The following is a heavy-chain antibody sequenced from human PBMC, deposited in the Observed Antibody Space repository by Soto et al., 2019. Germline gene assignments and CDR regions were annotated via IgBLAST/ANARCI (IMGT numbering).Heavy chain of an antibody. Sequence: QVQLIQSEAEVKKPGSSVRVSCTASGGIFGSHGFSWVRQAPGQRLEWVGGFIPIFRTLTYTEKFQARVRVDADESPDTVYLDLSRPTSEDTAVYYCVRDRRIYYSDPPGEFVASDYEVWGQGTMVSVSS. CDR1: GGIFGSHG. CDR2: FIPIFRTL. D-gene: IGHD3-22*01. J-gene: IGHJ3*01. V-gene: IGHV1-69*01. CDR3: VRDRRIYYSDPPGEFVASDYEV.